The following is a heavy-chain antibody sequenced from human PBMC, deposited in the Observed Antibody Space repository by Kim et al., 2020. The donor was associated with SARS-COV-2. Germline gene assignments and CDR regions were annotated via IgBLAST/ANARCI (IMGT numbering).Heavy chain of an antibody. CDR3: ARDPVDGHDYGDY. Sequence: YADSVKGRFTISRDNAKNSLYLQMNSLRAEDTAVYYCARDPVDGHDYGDYWGQGTLVTVSS. J-gene: IGHJ4*02. V-gene: IGHV3-21*01.